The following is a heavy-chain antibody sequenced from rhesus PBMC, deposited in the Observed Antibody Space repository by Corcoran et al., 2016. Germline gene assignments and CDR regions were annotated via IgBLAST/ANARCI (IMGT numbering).Heavy chain of an antibody. CDR3: ARSGGNSLDV. V-gene: IGHV4S9*01. J-gene: IGHJ5-2*02. Sequence: QVQLQESGPGLVKPSETLSLTCAVSGGSISDYYYWNWFRQPPGKGLEWIGNIYGNSAGTYYHPSLKSRVTISKDTSKNQFFLKLSSVTAADTAVYYCARSGGNSLDVWGRGVLVTVSS. D-gene: IGHD6-37*01. CDR1: GGSISDYYY. CDR2: IYGNSAGT.